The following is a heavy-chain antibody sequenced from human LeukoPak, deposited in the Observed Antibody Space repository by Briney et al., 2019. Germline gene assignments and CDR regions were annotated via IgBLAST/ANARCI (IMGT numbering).Heavy chain of an antibody. CDR1: GYSFTSYW. J-gene: IGHJ4*02. D-gene: IGHD6-19*01. V-gene: IGHV5-51*01. Sequence: SGESLKISCKGSGYSFTSYWIGWVRPMPGKGLEGMGIIYPGDSETRYSPSFQSQVTISADKSISTAYLQWSSLKASDTAMYYCARQSSGGGFDYWGQGTLVTVSS. CDR2: IYPGDSET. CDR3: ARQSSGGGFDY.